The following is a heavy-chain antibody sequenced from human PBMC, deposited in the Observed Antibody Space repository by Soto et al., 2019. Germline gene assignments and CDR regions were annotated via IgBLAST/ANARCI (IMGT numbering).Heavy chain of an antibody. D-gene: IGHD2-8*01. CDR2: ISSSGSTI. CDR1: GFTFSSYE. CDR3: ASTPIYCTNGVCPNFDY. J-gene: IGHJ4*02. Sequence: GGSLRLSCAASGFTFSSYEMNWVRQAPGKGLEWVSYISSSGSTIYYADSVKGRFTISRDNAKNSLYLQMSSLRAEDTAVYYCASTPIYCTNGVCPNFDYWGQGTLVTVSS. V-gene: IGHV3-48*03.